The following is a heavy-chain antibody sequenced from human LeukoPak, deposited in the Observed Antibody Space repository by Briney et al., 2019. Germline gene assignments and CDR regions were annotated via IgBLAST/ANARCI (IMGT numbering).Heavy chain of an antibody. CDR1: GFTFSSYG. D-gene: IGHD3-3*01. CDR2: IWYDGSNK. Sequence: PGGSLRLSCAASGFTFSSYGMHWVRQAPGKGLEWVAVIWYDGSNKYYAASVKGRFTISRDNSKNTLYLRINSLRAEDTAVYYCARDPGTMSPDYWGQGTLVTVSS. V-gene: IGHV3-33*01. CDR3: ARDPGTMSPDY. J-gene: IGHJ4*02.